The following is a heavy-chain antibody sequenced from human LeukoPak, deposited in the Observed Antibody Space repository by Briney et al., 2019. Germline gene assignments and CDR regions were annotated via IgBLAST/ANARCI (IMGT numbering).Heavy chain of an antibody. CDR2: ISAYNGNT. D-gene: IGHD2-15*01. J-gene: IGHJ3*02. Sequence: ASVKVSCKASGYMFINYGISWVRQAPGQGLEWMGWISAYNGNTNYAQKLQGRVTMTTDTSTSTAYMELRSLRSDDTAVYYCARRVRHCSGGSCSKSDAFDIWGQGTMVTVSS. V-gene: IGHV1-18*01. CDR3: ARRVRHCSGGSCSKSDAFDI. CDR1: GYMFINYG.